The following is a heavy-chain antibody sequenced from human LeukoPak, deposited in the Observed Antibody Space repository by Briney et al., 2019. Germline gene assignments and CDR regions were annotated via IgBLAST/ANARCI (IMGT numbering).Heavy chain of an antibody. V-gene: IGHV1-8*01. CDR3: ARQDIVVVPAAMGTYYYYGMDV. J-gene: IGHJ6*02. CDR2: MNPNSGNT. D-gene: IGHD2-2*01. CDR1: GYTFTSYD. Sequence: GASGKVSCKASGYTFTSYDINWVRQATGQGLEWMGWMNPNSGNTGYAQKFQGRVTMTRNTSISTAYMELSSLRSEDTAVYYCARQDIVVVPAAMGTYYYYGMDVWGQGTTVTVSS.